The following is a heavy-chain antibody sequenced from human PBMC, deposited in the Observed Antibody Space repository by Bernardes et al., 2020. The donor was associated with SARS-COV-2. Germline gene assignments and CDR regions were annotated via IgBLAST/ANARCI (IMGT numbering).Heavy chain of an antibody. J-gene: IGHJ4*02. Sequence: GGSLRLSCAASGFSFSSAWMSWVRQAPGKGLEWVARIKSKTNGETTDYAAPVKGTFTISRDDSKNTLYLQMNSLKTEDTAVYYCTTDRTAGIPAQFDNWGQGTLVTVSS. CDR2: IKSKTNGETT. CDR3: TTDRTAGIPAQFDN. D-gene: IGHD6-25*01. CDR1: GFSFSSAW. V-gene: IGHV3-15*01.